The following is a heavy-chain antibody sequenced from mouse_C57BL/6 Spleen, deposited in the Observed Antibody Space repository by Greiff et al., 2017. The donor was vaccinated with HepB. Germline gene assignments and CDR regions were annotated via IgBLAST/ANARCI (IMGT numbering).Heavy chain of an antibody. CDR2: ISYDGSN. D-gene: IGHD1-1*02. CDR3: ARWYDYWYFDV. J-gene: IGHJ1*03. V-gene: IGHV3-6*01. CDR1: GYSITSGYY. Sequence: ESGPGLVKPSQSLSLTCSVTGYSITSGYYWNWIRQFPGNKLEWMGYISYDGSNNYNPSLKNRISITRDTSKNQFFLKLNSVTTEDTATYYCARWYDYWYFDVWGTGTTVTVSS.